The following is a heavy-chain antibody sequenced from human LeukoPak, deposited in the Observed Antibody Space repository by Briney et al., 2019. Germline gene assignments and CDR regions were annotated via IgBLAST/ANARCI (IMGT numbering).Heavy chain of an antibody. CDR3: ARRYCSGGSCYSVDY. J-gene: IGHJ4*02. V-gene: IGHV3-7*01. D-gene: IGHD2-15*01. CDR2: INKDGSEK. CDR1: GFTFSNYW. Sequence: GGSLRLSCADYGFTFSNYWMSWVRQAPGKGLEWVANINKDGSEKYYVDSLTGRVTISRDNAKNSLYLQMNSLRAEDTAVYYCARRYCSGGSCYSVDYWGQGTLVTVSS.